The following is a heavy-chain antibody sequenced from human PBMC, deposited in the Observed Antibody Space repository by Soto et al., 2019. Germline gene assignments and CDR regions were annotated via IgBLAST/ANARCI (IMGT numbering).Heavy chain of an antibody. J-gene: IGHJ4*02. Sequence: SVKVSCKASGGTFSSYAISWVRQAPGQGLEWMGGIIPIFGTANYAQKFQGRVTITADESTSTAYMELSSLRSEDTAVYYCARGHQVRRDGYNWRGIYYFDYWGQGTLVTVSS. D-gene: IGHD5-12*01. CDR1: GGTFSSYA. CDR2: IIPIFGTA. V-gene: IGHV1-69*13. CDR3: ARGHQVRRDGYNWRGIYYFDY.